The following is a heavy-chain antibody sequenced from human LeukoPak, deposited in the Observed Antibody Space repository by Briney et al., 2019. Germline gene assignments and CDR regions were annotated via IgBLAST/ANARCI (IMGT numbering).Heavy chain of an antibody. CDR2: ISGSGDVT. V-gene: IGHV3-23*01. J-gene: IGHJ4*02. Sequence: GGSLRLSCAASGFTFSTYAMTWVRQAPGKGLEWVSAISGSGDVTYYADSVKGRFTISRDNVKNTLYLQMDSLRDEDTAVYYCAKDRGYWGQGTLVTVSS. CDR3: AKDRGY. CDR1: GFTFSTYA.